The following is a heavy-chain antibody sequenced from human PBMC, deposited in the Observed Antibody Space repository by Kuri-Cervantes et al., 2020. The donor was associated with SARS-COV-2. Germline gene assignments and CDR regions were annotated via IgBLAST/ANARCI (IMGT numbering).Heavy chain of an antibody. Sequence: GRSLRLSCAASGFTFSSYSMNWVRQAPGKGLEWVSSISSSSSYIYYADSVKGRFTISRDNAKNSLYLQMNSLRAEDTAVYYCARDVNIVVVPAYYYGMDVWVQGTTVTVSS. J-gene: IGHJ6*02. CDR3: ARDVNIVVVPAYYYGMDV. D-gene: IGHD2-2*01. CDR2: ISSSSSYI. V-gene: IGHV3-21*01. CDR1: GFTFSSYS.